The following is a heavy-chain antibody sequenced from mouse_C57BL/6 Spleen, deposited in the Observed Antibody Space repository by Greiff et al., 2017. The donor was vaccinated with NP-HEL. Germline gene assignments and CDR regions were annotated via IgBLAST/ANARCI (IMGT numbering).Heavy chain of an antibody. J-gene: IGHJ1*03. CDR2: ISGGGGNT. CDR3: ARYDLRYFDV. D-gene: IGHD2-3*01. CDR1: GFTFSSYT. Sequence: EVQGVESGGGLVKPGGSLKLSCAASGFTFSSYTMSWVRQTPEKRLEWVATISGGGGNTYYPDSVKGRFTISRDNAKNTLYLQMSSLRSEDTALYYCARYDLRYFDVWGTGTTVTVSS. V-gene: IGHV5-9*01.